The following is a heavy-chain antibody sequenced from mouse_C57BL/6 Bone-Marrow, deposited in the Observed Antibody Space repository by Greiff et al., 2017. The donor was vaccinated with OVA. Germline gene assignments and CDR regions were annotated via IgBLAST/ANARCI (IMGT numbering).Heavy chain of an antibody. J-gene: IGHJ1*03. D-gene: IGHD1-1*01. CDR1: GFTFSDFY. CDR2: SRNKANDYTT. Sequence: EVKLVESGGGLVQSGRSLRLSCATSGFTFSDFYMEWVRQAPGKGLEWIAASRNKANDYTTEYSASVKGRFIVSRDTSQSILYLQLNALRAEDTAIYYCARDADYYGSSHWYFDVWGTGTTVTVSS. V-gene: IGHV7-1*01. CDR3: ARDADYYGSSHWYFDV.